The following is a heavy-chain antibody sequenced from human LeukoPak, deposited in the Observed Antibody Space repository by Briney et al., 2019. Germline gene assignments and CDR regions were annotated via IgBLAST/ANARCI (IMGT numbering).Heavy chain of an antibody. Sequence: GGSLRLSCGASGFTFSSYGMHWVRQAPGKGLEWVAVIWYDGSNKYYADSVKGRFTISRDNSKNTLYLQMNSLRAEDTAVYYCAKVGLDYDYYYYMDVWGKGTTVTVSS. CDR1: GFTFSSYG. CDR3: AKVGLDYDYYYYMDV. J-gene: IGHJ6*03. CDR2: IWYDGSNK. D-gene: IGHD4/OR15-4a*01. V-gene: IGHV3-33*06.